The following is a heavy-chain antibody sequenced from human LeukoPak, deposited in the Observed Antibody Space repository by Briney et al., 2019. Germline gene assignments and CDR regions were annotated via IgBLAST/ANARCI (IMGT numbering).Heavy chain of an antibody. J-gene: IGHJ2*01. Sequence: GGSLRLSCAASGFSVSTNYMNWVRQAPGKGLEWVSILYSGSSTYYADSVEGRFIVSRDSSKNTLSLQMNALRAEDTAVYYCARVGDHFHWYLDLWGRGTLVTVSS. D-gene: IGHD3-3*02. CDR2: LYSGSST. V-gene: IGHV3-53*01. CDR3: ARVGDHFHWYLDL. CDR1: GFSVSTNY.